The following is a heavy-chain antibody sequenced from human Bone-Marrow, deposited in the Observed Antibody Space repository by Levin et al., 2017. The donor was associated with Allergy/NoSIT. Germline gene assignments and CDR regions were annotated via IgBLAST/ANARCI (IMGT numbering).Heavy chain of an antibody. Sequence: GGSLRLSCAASGFTFNTYNIHWVRQAPGKGLEWVAVIWYDGSNKYYADSVKGRFTISRDNSKNTLYLQMNSLRAEDTAVYYCMSNCGGDCYWGQGTLVTVSS. V-gene: IGHV3-33*01. J-gene: IGHJ4*02. CDR3: MSNCGGDCY. CDR1: GFTFNTYN. CDR2: IWYDGSNK. D-gene: IGHD2-21*02.